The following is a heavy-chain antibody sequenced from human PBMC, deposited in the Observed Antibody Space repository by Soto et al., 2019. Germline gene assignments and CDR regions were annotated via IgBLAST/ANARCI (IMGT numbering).Heavy chain of an antibody. J-gene: IGHJ4*02. CDR2: INHSGST. D-gene: IGHD3-9*01. Sequence: SETLSLTCAVYGGSFSGYYWSWIRQPPGKGLEWIGEINHSGSTNYNPSLKSRVTISVDTSKNQFSLKLSSVTAADTAVYYCARAPVLRYFDWLPQYYFDYWGQGTLVTVSS. V-gene: IGHV4-34*01. CDR1: GGSFSGYY. CDR3: ARAPVLRYFDWLPQYYFDY.